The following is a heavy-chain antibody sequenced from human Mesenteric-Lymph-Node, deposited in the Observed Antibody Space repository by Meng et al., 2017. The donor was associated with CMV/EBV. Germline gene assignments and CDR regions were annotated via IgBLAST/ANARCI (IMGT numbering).Heavy chain of an antibody. Sequence: SGCRFPSYLVVWVRQMPGKGLEWMGILYPGASDISYSPSFPGQVTISVDKSISTAYLQWSSLKASDTAMYYCARRNSGYDWRAFDVWGQGTLVTVSS. CDR3: ARRNSGYDWRAFDV. CDR1: GCRFPSYL. V-gene: IGHV5-51*01. CDR2: LYPGASDI. J-gene: IGHJ3*01. D-gene: IGHD5-12*01.